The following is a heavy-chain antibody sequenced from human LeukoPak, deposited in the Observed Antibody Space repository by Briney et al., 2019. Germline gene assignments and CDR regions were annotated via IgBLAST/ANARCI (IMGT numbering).Heavy chain of an antibody. CDR1: GFTFSNYW. D-gene: IGHD1-14*01. V-gene: IGHV3-7*03. J-gene: IGHJ4*02. Sequence: GGSLRLSCAASGFTFSNYWMSWVRQAPGKGLEWVANIKQDGSEKYYVGSVKGRFTISRDNADNSLYLQMNSPRDEDTAVYYCARLRTFDYWGQGTLVTVSS. CDR2: IKQDGSEK. CDR3: ARLRTFDY.